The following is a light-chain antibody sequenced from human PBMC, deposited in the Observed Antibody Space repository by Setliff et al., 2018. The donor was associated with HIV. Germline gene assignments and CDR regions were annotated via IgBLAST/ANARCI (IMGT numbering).Light chain of an antibody. CDR3: SSYTSSSTYV. CDR2: DVG. Sequence: QSALTQPASVSGSPGQSITISCTGTSSDVGDYNYVSWYQQHPGKAPKLMISDVGNRPSGISNRFSGSKSGNTASLTISGLQTEDEADYYCSSYTSSSTYVFGTGTKVTV. V-gene: IGLV2-14*03. CDR1: SSDVGDYNY. J-gene: IGLJ1*01.